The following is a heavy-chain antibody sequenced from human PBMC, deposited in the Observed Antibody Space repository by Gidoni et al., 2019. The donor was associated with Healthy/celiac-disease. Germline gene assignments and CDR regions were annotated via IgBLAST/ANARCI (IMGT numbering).Heavy chain of an antibody. V-gene: IGHV3-11*05. D-gene: IGHD6-13*01. J-gene: IGHJ4*02. CDR1: GFTFSDYY. Sequence: QVQLVWSGGGLVKHGGSLRLPCAASGFTFSDYYMSWIGQAPGKGLEWVSYISSSSSYTNYADSVKGRFTISRNNAKNSLYLQMNSRRAEDTAVYYCAGRYGHTAAGNFDYWGQGTLVTVSS. CDR3: AGRYGHTAAGNFDY. CDR2: ISSSSSYT.